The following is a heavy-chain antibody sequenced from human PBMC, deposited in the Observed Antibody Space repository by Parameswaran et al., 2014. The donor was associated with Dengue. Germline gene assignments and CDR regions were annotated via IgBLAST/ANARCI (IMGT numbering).Heavy chain of an antibody. V-gene: IGHV4-39*07. J-gene: IGHJ4*02. Sequence: VRQMPGKGLEWIGSIYYSGSTYYNPSLKSRVTISVDTSKNQFSLKLSSVTAADTAVYYCARAYYDYVWGSYRPYFDYWGQGTLVTVSS. D-gene: IGHD3-16*02. CDR2: IYYSGST. CDR3: ARAYYDYVWGSYRPYFDY.